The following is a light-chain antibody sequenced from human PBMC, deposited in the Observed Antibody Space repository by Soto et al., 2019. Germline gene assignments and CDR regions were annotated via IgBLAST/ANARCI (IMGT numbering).Light chain of an antibody. CDR3: QQYNTYSWT. V-gene: IGKV1-5*03. Sequence: DIQMTQSPSTLSVSVGDRVTITCRASQTISSWLAWYQQKPGKAPKLLIYKASTLESGVPSRFGGSGSGTEFTLTISSLQPDDFATYYCQQYNTYSWTFGQGTKVDIK. CDR2: KAS. J-gene: IGKJ1*01. CDR1: QTISSW.